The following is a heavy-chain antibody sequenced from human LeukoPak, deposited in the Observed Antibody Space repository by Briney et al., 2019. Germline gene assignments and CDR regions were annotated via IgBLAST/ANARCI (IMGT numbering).Heavy chain of an antibody. Sequence: PGGSLRLSCAASGFTFSSYAMHWVRQAPGKGLEWVAVISYDGSNKYYADSVKGRFTISRDNSKNTLYLQMNSLRAEDTAVYYCAKDRATREDGDAFDIWGQGTMVTVSS. CDR3: AKDRATREDGDAFDI. CDR1: GFTFSSYA. D-gene: IGHD5-24*01. V-gene: IGHV3-30-3*01. CDR2: ISYDGSNK. J-gene: IGHJ3*02.